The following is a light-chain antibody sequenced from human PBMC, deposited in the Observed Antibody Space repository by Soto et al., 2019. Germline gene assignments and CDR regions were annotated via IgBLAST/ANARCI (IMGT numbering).Light chain of an antibody. CDR3: VLYMGSGTWV. J-gene: IGLJ3*02. V-gene: IGLV8-61*01. Sequence: QTVVTQEPSFSVSPGGTVTLTCGLSSGSVSTSYYPSWYQQTPGQAPRTLISSTDTRSSAVPDRFSGSILGDKAALTITGAQADDESDYYCVLYMGSGTWVFGGGTKLTVL. CDR2: STD. CDR1: SGSVSTSYY.